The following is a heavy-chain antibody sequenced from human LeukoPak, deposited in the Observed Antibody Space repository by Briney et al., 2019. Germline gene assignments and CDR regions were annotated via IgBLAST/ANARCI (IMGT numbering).Heavy chain of an antibody. CDR1: GFTFIRSW. CDR3: GRSPDVRYYLAY. J-gene: IGHJ4*02. Sequence: PGGSLRLSCAASGFTFIRSWMHWVRQVPGEGLVWVSRMNSDGSTTTYADSVKGRFTISRENSKNTLYLQINSLRVDDKAVYYRGRSPDVRYYLAYWGQGALVTVSS. D-gene: IGHD1-14*01. V-gene: IGHV3-74*01. CDR2: MNSDGSTT.